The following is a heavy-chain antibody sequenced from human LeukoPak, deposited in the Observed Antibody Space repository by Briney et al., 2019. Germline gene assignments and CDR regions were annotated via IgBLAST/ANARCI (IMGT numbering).Heavy chain of an antibody. D-gene: IGHD3-22*01. CDR3: AKDPTHYRVWDYYETIGLSY. CDR1: GGSISNYY. CDR2: MYYSGST. V-gene: IGHV4-59*01. Sequence: PSETLSLTCTVSGGSISNYYWSWIRQPPGKGLEWIGYMYYSGSTNYNPSLKSRVTISADTSKNQFSLKLSSVTAADTAVYYCAKDPTHYRVWDYYETIGLSYWGQGTLVTVSS. J-gene: IGHJ4*02.